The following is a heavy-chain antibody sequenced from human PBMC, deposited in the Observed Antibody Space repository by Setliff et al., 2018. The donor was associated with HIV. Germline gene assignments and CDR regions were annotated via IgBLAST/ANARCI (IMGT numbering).Heavy chain of an antibody. J-gene: IGHJ4*02. CDR1: GLSLSTSGVG. Sequence: SGPTLVNPTQTLTLTCTFSGLSLSTSGVGVGWIRQSPGKALEWLAFIYWNNNEHYSTSLKSRLTVTKDTSKNRVVFTMTNMDPVDTATYYCAYSGRKLRGPYFDFWGQGTPVTVS. CDR2: IYWNNNE. D-gene: IGHD3-10*01. V-gene: IGHV2-5*01. CDR3: AYSGRKLRGPYFDF.